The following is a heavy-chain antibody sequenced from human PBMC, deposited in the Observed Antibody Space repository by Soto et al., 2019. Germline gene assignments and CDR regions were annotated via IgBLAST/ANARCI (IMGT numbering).Heavy chain of an antibody. Sequence: QVQLQQWGAGLLKPSETLSLTCAVYGGSFSGYYWSWIRQPPGKGLEWIGEINHSGSTNYNPSLKSRVTISVDTSKNQFSLKLSSVTAADTAVYYCARCRVSLLWFGEGYGMDVWGQGTTVTVSS. CDR3: ARCRVSLLWFGEGYGMDV. J-gene: IGHJ6*02. CDR1: GGSFSGYY. D-gene: IGHD3-10*01. CDR2: INHSGST. V-gene: IGHV4-34*01.